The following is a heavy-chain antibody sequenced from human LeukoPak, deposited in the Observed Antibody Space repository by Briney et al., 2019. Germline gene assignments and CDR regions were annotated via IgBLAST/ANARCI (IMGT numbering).Heavy chain of an antibody. CDR1: GGSISSSSYY. Sequence: ETLSLTCTVSGGSISSSSYYWGWIRQPPGKGLEWIGSIYYSGSTYYNPSLKSRVTISVDTSKNQFSLKLNSVTAADTAVYYCARQSGYYYSDLDYWGQGTLVTVSS. J-gene: IGHJ4*02. D-gene: IGHD3-22*01. CDR2: IYYSGST. V-gene: IGHV4-39*01. CDR3: ARQSGYYYSDLDY.